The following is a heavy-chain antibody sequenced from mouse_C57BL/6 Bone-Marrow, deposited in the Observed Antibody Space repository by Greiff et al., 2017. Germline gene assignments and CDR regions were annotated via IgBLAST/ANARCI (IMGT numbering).Heavy chain of an antibody. CDR1: GYTFTDYY. Sequence: VQLQQSGPELVKPGASVKISCKASGYTFTDYYMNWVKQSHGKSLEWIGDINPNNGGTSYNQKFKGKATLTVDKSSSTAYMELRSLTSEDSAVYYCATSNYAWFAYWGQGTLVTVSA. V-gene: IGHV1-26*01. D-gene: IGHD2-5*01. CDR2: INPNNGGT. CDR3: ATSNYAWFAY. J-gene: IGHJ3*01.